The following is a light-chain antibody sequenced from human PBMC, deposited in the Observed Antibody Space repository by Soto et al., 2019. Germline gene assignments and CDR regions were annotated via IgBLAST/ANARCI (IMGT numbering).Light chain of an antibody. CDR2: DAS. Sequence: EIVLTQSPATLSLSPGERVTLSCRASQSVSSYLAWYQQKPGQAPRLLIYDASNRATGIPARFSGSGSGTDFTLTISSLEPEDFAVYYCQQRSNWPTTYTFGQGTKVDIK. J-gene: IGKJ2*01. V-gene: IGKV3-11*01. CDR1: QSVSSY. CDR3: QQRSNWPTTYT.